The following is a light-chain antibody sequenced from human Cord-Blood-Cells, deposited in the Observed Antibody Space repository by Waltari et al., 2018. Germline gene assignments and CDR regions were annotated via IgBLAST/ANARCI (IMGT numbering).Light chain of an antibody. CDR1: QSVSSSY. V-gene: IGKV3-20*01. CDR2: GAS. CDR3: QQYGSSYT. Sequence: EIVFTQSPGTLPLLQGERATLSCRASQSVSSSYLAWYQQKPGKAPRLLIYGASSRATGIPDRFSGSGSGTDFTLTISRLEPEDFAVYYCQQYGSSYTFGQGTKLEIK. J-gene: IGKJ2*01.